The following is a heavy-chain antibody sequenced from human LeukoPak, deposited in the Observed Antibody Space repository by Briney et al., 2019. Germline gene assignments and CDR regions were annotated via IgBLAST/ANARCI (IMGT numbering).Heavy chain of an antibody. CDR2: ISAYNGNT. D-gene: IGHD2-15*01. CDR3: ARVLGGGSRSFWFDP. J-gene: IGHJ5*02. CDR1: GYTFTSYG. V-gene: IGHV1-18*01. Sequence: GASVKVSCKASGYTFTSYGISWVRQAPGQGLEWMGWISAYNGNTNYAQKLQGRVTMTTDTSTSTAYMELRSLRSDDTAVYYCARVLGGGSRSFWFDPWGQGTLVTVPS.